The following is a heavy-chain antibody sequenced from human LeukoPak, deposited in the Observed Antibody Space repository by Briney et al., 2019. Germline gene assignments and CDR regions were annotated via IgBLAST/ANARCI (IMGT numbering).Heavy chain of an antibody. CDR1: GGSISSYY. Sequence: SETLSLTCTVSGGSISSYYWSWIRQPPGKDLEWIGYIYHSGSTYYNPSLKSRVTISLDRSKNQFSLKLNSVTSADTAVYYCAKMGGDYVRPSSDYWGQGTLVTVSS. V-gene: IGHV4-59*12. D-gene: IGHD4-17*01. CDR3: AKMGGDYVRPSSDY. J-gene: IGHJ4*02. CDR2: IYHSGST.